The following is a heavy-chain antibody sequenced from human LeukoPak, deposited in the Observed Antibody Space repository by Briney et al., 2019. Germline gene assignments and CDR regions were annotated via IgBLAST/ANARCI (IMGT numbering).Heavy chain of an antibody. CDR3: ARLGYDSSGYYYVGLDDY. J-gene: IGHJ4*02. Sequence: SETLSLTCTVSGGSISSHYWSWIRQPPGKGLEWIGYIYYSGSTNYNPSLKSRVTISVDTSKNQFSLKLSSVTAADTAVYYCARLGYDSSGYYYVGLDDYWGQGTLVTVSS. V-gene: IGHV4-59*11. D-gene: IGHD3-22*01. CDR2: IYYSGST. CDR1: GGSISSHY.